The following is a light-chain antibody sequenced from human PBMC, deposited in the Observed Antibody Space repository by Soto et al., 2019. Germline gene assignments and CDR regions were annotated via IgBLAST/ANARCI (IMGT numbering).Light chain of an antibody. V-gene: IGLV2-14*02. Sequence: QSVLTQPASVSGSPGQSITIPCTGTSSDVASYNLVSWYQQLPGKAPKLMIYEGSKRPSGVSNRFSGSKSGTSASLAITRLQAEDEADYYCQSYDISLHNYVFGTGTKVTVL. J-gene: IGLJ1*01. CDR2: EGS. CDR1: SSDVASYNL. CDR3: QSYDISLHNYV.